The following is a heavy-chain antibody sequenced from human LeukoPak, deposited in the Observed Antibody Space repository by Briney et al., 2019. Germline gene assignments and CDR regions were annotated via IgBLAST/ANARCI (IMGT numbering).Heavy chain of an antibody. CDR2: INHTGST. Sequence: SETLSLTCAVYGGSFSDYYWSWIRQSPGKGLEWIGEINHTGSTKYNPSLKSRVTISVDTSKNQFSLKSSSMTAADTAVYYCARGSRRFDPWGQGNLITVSS. J-gene: IGHJ5*02. V-gene: IGHV4-34*01. CDR1: GGSFSDYY. CDR3: ARGSRRFDP.